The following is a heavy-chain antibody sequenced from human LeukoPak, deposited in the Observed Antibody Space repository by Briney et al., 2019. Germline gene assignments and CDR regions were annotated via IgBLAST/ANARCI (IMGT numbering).Heavy chain of an antibody. D-gene: IGHD3-9*01. Sequence: PSQTLSLTCTVSGGSISSSSYYWGWIRQPPGKGLEWIGSIYYSGSTYYNPSLKSRVTISVDTSKNQFSLKLSSVTAADTAVYYCARGFDDILTGYQLGPVFDPWGQGTLVTVSS. CDR3: ARGFDDILTGYQLGPVFDP. J-gene: IGHJ5*02. CDR1: GGSISSSSYY. CDR2: IYYSGST. V-gene: IGHV4-39*07.